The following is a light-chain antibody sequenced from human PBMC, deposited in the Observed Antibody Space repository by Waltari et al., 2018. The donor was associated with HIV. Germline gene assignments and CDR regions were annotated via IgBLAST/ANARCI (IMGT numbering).Light chain of an antibody. CDR2: SAS. Sequence: DVQMTQSPSSVSASVGDSVTIPCRASQGIGTYLAWYQQKPGKAPKLLISSASTLESGVPSRFSGSGSGTDFTLTINSLQPEDFTTYYCQQANSFPFTFGPGTKVDIK. J-gene: IGKJ3*01. CDR1: QGIGTY. V-gene: IGKV1-12*02. CDR3: QQANSFPFT.